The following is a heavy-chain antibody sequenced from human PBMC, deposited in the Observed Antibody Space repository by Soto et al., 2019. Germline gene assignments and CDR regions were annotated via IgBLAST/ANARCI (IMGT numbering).Heavy chain of an antibody. J-gene: IGHJ6*02. CDR1: GFTFSSYA. D-gene: IGHD4-17*01. V-gene: IGHV3-23*01. Sequence: GGSLRLSCAASGFTFSSYAMSWVRQAPGKGLEWVSAISGSGGSTYYADSVKGRFTISRDNSKNTLYLQMNSLRAEDTAVYYCAKTRKSGVTTREIFSGRKADYYYYYGMDVWGQGTTVTVSS. CDR3: AKTRKSGVTTREIFSGRKADYYYYYGMDV. CDR2: ISGSGGST.